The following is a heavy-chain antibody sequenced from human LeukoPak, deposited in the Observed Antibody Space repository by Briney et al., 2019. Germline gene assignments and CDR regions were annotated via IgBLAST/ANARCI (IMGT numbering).Heavy chain of an antibody. CDR2: IYHSGST. Sequence: SETLSLTCTVSGGSISSGGYYWSWIRQPPGKGLEWIGYIYHSGSTYYNPSLKSRVTISVDRSKNQFSLKLSSVTAADTAVYYCARTDFGVVIRLWGQGTLVTVS. J-gene: IGHJ4*02. CDR1: GGSISSGGYY. D-gene: IGHD3-3*01. V-gene: IGHV4-30-2*01. CDR3: ARTDFGVVIRL.